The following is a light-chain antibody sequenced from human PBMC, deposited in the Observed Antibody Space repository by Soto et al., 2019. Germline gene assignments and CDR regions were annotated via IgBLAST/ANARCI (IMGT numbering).Light chain of an antibody. CDR1: QSVSNN. CDR3: QQYNNWRT. CDR2: GAS. Sequence: EIVMTQSPATLSVSPGERATLSCRASQSVSNNLAWYQQKSGQAPRLLVYGASTRATGIPARFSGSGSDTEFTLTISSLQSEDFAVYYCQQYNNWRTFGQGTKLEIK. J-gene: IGKJ2*01. V-gene: IGKV3-15*01.